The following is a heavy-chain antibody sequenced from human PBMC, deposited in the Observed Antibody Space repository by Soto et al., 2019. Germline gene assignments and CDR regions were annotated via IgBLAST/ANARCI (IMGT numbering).Heavy chain of an antibody. D-gene: IGHD3-10*01. J-gene: IGHJ4*02. CDR3: ARGIYFGLARYYFDY. V-gene: IGHV3-64*02. Sequence: QPGGSLRLSCAASGFTFKTYYMHWVRQAPGKGPEYVSAISSSGDSTYYADSVKGRFTISRDNSKNTMYLQMGSLRVEDMAFYYCARGIYFGLARYYFDYWGQGALVTVSS. CDR2: ISSSGDST. CDR1: GFTFKTYY.